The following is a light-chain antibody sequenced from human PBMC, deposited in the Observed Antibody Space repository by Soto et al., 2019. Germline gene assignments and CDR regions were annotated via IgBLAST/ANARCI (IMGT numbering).Light chain of an antibody. Sequence: EIVMTQSPATLSMSPGERSTLSFRASQSVSSNLAWYQQKPGQAPRLLIYGASNRATGIPDRFSGSGSGTDFTLTISRLEPEDFAVYYCQQYGSSGTFGQGTKADFK. CDR2: GAS. V-gene: IGKV3-20*01. CDR1: QSVSSN. CDR3: QQYGSSGT. J-gene: IGKJ1*01.